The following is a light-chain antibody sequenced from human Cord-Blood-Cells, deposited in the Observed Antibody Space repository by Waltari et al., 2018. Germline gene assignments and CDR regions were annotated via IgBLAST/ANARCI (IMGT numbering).Light chain of an antibody. J-gene: IGKJ2*02. Sequence: DIQMTQSPSSLSASVVDRVTITCRASQSISSYLHWYQQKPGKAPKLLIYAASSLQSGVPSRFSGSGSGTDFTLTISSLQPEDFATYYCQQRYSTPCTFGQGTKLEIK. V-gene: IGKV1-39*01. CDR3: QQRYSTPCT. CDR1: QSISSY. CDR2: AAS.